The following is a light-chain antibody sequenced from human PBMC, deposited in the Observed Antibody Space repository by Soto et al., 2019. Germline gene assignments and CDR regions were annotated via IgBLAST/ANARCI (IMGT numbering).Light chain of an antibody. Sequence: EIVLTQSPGTLSLSPGERATLSCRASQSVSSSYLAWYQQKPGQAPRLLIYGASSRATGIPDRFSGSGSGTDFTLTSSRLEPEDFAVYYCQQYGSSPTWTVGQGTKVEIK. CDR2: GAS. CDR3: QQYGSSPTWT. CDR1: QSVSSSY. J-gene: IGKJ1*01. V-gene: IGKV3-20*01.